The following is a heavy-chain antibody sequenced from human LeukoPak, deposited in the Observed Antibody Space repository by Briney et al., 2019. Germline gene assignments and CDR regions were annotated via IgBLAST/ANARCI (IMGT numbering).Heavy chain of an antibody. CDR3: ARDEDQAAAGTGWFDP. D-gene: IGHD6-13*01. CDR2: IYHSGST. CDR1: GGSISSGGYY. Sequence: SQTLSLTCTVSGGSISSGGYYWSWIRQPPGKGLEWIGYIYHSGSTYYNPSLKSRVTISVDRSKNQFSLKLSSVTAADTAVYYCARDEDQAAAGTGWFDPWGQGTLVTVSS. J-gene: IGHJ5*02. V-gene: IGHV4-30-2*01.